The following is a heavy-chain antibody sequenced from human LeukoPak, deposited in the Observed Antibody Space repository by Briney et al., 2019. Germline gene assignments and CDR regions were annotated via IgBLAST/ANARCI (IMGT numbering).Heavy chain of an antibody. CDR1: GYTFTGYY. V-gene: IGHV1-2*02. CDR2: INPNSGGT. Sequence: ASVRVSCKASGYTFTGYYMHWVRQAPGQGLEWMGWINPNSGGTNYAQKFQGRVTMTRDTSISTAYMELSRLRSDDTAVYYCARRAGLWFGELLPHLDYWGQGTLVTVSS. D-gene: IGHD3-10*01. CDR3: ARRAGLWFGELLPHLDY. J-gene: IGHJ4*02.